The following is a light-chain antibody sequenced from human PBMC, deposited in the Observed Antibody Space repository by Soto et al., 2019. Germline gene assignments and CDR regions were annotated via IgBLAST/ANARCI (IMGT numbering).Light chain of an antibody. CDR2: AAS. CDR3: QQSYSTLYS. Sequence: DIQMTQSPSSLSASVGDRVTITCRASQSISSYLNWYQQKPGKAPKLLIYAASSLQSGVPSRFSGSGSGTDFTLTISILQPEDFXTYYCQQSYSTLYSFGQGTKLEIK. J-gene: IGKJ2*01. V-gene: IGKV1-39*01. CDR1: QSISSY.